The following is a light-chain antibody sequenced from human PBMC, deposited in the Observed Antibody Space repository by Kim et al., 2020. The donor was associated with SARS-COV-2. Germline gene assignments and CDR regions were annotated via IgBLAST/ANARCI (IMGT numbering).Light chain of an antibody. CDR1: SSDIGGSIY. Sequence: QSAPTQPASVSESPGQSITISCAGTSSDIGGSIYVSWYQQHPGKAPKLIIYDVSKRPPGVSNRFSGSKSGNTASLTVSGLQAEDEADYYCSSSTSSNTYVFGTGTKVTVL. J-gene: IGLJ1*01. CDR2: DVS. CDR3: SSSTSSNTYV. V-gene: IGLV2-14*03.